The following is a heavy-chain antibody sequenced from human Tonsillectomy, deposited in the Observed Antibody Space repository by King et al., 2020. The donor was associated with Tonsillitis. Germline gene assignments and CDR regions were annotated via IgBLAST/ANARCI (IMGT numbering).Heavy chain of an antibody. V-gene: IGHV1-18*01. D-gene: IGHD4-23*01. Sequence: QLVQSGAEVKKPGASVKVSCKASGYTFASYGISWVRQAPGQGLEWMGWISAYNGNTNYAQKLQGRVTMTTDTSTSTAYMELRSLRSDDTAVYYCASHRSTVVTHDLLYDYWAQGTLVTVSS. J-gene: IGHJ4*02. CDR3: ASHRSTVVTHDLLYDY. CDR1: GYTFASYG. CDR2: ISAYNGNT.